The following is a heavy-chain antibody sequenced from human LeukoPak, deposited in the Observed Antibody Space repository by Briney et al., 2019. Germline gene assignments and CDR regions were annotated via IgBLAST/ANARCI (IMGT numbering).Heavy chain of an antibody. V-gene: IGHV1-2*02. Sequence: ASVKVSCKASGYTFTGYYMHWVRQAPGQGLEWMGWINPNSGGTNYAQKFQGRVTMTRDTSISTAYMELSRLRSDDTAVYFCAKGSKLLVITRDHYMDDWGKGTAVTISS. CDR1: GYTFTGYY. CDR3: AKGSKLLVITRDHYMDD. CDR2: INPNSGGT. D-gene: IGHD3-9*01. J-gene: IGHJ6*03.